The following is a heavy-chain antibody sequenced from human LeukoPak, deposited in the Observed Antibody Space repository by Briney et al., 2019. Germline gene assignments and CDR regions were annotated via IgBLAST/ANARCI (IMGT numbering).Heavy chain of an antibody. V-gene: IGHV4-59*01. CDR2: ISDSGST. D-gene: IGHD4-11*01. CDR3: VRDRTTLTRGAFDI. J-gene: IGHJ3*02. Sequence: SETLSLTCTVSGGSISSYYWSWIRQPPGKGLEWIGYISDSGSTNYNPSLKSRVTISLDTSKKQFSLRLRSVTAADTAVYYCVRDRTTLTRGAFDIWGQGKMVTVSS. CDR1: GGSISSYY.